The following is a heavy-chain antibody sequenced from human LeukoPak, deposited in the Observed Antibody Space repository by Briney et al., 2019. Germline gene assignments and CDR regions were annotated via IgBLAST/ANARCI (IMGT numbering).Heavy chain of an antibody. CDR1: GGSFSGYY. J-gene: IGHJ4*02. CDR3: ARRRIREKYFDY. Sequence: SETLSLTCAVYGGSFSGYYWSWIRQPPGKGLGWIGEINHSGSTNYNPSLKSRVTISVDTSKNQFSLKLSSVTAADTAVYYCARRRIREKYFDYWGQGTLVTVSS. V-gene: IGHV4-34*01. CDR2: INHSGST. D-gene: IGHD2-15*01.